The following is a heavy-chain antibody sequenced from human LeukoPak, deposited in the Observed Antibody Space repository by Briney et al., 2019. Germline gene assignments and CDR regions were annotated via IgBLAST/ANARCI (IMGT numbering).Heavy chain of an antibody. D-gene: IGHD4-23*01. CDR1: GGSISSSSYY. J-gene: IGHJ4*02. Sequence: PSETLSLTCTVSGGSISSSSYYWGWIRQPPGKGLEWIGCIYYSGSTYYNPSLKSRVTISVDTSKNQFSLKLSSVTAADTAVYYCASFKYCSDYGGNSVSGGIDYWGQGTLVTVSS. CDR3: ASFKYCSDYGGNSVSGGIDY. V-gene: IGHV4-39*01. CDR2: IYYSGST.